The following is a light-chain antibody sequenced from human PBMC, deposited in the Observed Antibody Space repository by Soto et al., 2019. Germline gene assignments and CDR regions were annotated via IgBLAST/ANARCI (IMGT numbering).Light chain of an antibody. Sequence: DIQMSQSPSSLSASVGDRVTITCRASQSISSYLNWYQQKPGKAPKLLTYAASSLQSGVPSRFSGSGSETDFTLTISSLQPEDVATYYCQQSYSTPYTFGQGTKVDIK. CDR2: AAS. J-gene: IGKJ2*01. CDR3: QQSYSTPYT. V-gene: IGKV1-39*01. CDR1: QSISSY.